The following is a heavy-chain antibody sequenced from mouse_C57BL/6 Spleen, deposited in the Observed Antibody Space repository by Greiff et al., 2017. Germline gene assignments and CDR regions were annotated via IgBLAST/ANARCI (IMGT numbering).Heavy chain of an antibody. J-gene: IGHJ2*01. Sequence: EVQGVESGGGLVQPGGSLSLSCAASGFTFTDYYMSWVRQPPGQALEWLGFIRTKANGYTTEYSASVKGRFTISRDKSQSILYLQMKARRAEDSATYYCARVLYYDGSSDNYFDDWGKGTTLTVSS. CDR1: GFTFTDYY. CDR2: IRTKANGYTT. CDR3: ARVLYYDGSSDNYFDD. V-gene: IGHV7-3*01. D-gene: IGHD1-1*01.